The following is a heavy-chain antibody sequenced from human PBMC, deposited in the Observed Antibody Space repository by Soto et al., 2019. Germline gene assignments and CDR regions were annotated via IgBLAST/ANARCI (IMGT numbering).Heavy chain of an antibody. CDR2: IYYSGST. CDR3: AGGGFSSSSNWFDP. CDR1: GGSISSGDYY. Sequence: SETLSLTCTVSGGSISSGDYYWSWIRQPPGKGLEWIGYIYYSGSTYYNPSLKSRVTISVDTSKNQFSLKLSSVTAADTAVYYCAGGGFSSSSNWFDPWGQGTLVTVPS. V-gene: IGHV4-30-4*01. D-gene: IGHD6-6*01. J-gene: IGHJ5*02.